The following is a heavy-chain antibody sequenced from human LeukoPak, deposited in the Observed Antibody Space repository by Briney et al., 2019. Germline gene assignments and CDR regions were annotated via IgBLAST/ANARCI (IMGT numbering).Heavy chain of an antibody. J-gene: IGHJ4*02. Sequence: ASVKVSCKVSGYTLTELSMHWVRQAPGKGLERMGGFDPEDGETIYAQKFQGRVTMTEDTSTDTAYMELSSLRSEDTAVYYCAIVVGGYYPFDYWGQGTLVTVSS. CDR1: GYTLTELS. CDR2: FDPEDGET. V-gene: IGHV1-24*01. D-gene: IGHD3-22*01. CDR3: AIVVGGYYPFDY.